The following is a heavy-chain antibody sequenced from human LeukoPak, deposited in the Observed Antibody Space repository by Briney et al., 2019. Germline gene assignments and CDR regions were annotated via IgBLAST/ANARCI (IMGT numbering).Heavy chain of an antibody. CDR1: AFTFSSYW. J-gene: IGHJ4*02. CDR2: MNSDGSST. CDR3: ARGGYYISGSYDY. V-gene: IGHV3-74*01. D-gene: IGHD3-10*01. Sequence: GGSLILSCAASAFTFSSYWVHWVGQAAAKGLVGVSLMNSDGSSTYYADSVKGRFTISRDNAKNTLYLQMNSLRAEDTAMYYCARGGYYISGSYDYWGQGTLVTVSS.